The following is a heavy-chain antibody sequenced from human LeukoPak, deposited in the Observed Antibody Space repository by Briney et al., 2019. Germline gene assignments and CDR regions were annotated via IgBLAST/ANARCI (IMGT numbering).Heavy chain of an antibody. D-gene: IGHD3-10*01. J-gene: IGHJ6*02. CDR1: GLTFSRDG. Sequence: GGSLRLSCAASGLTFSRDGLHWVRQAPAKGLEWVALIWFDGNKKDYVDSVKGRFTISRDNSKKTLYLQMNSLRAEDTALYYCARAYYHASGGAFGMDVWGQGTTVTVSS. CDR2: IWFDGNKK. V-gene: IGHV3-33*08. CDR3: ARAYYHASGGAFGMDV.